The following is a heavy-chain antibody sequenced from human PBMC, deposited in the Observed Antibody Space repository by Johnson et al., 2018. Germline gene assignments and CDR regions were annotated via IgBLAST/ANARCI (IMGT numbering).Heavy chain of an antibody. J-gene: IGHJ3*02. CDR2: IYYSGST. V-gene: IGHV4-59*01. CDR3: ARGRRRGYSYGGDAFDI. CDR1: GGSISSYY. Sequence: QVQLQESGPGLVKPSGTLSLTCTVSGGSISSYYWSWIRQPPGKGLEWIGYIYYSGSTNYNPSLKRPVTISVDTSKNQFYLKLPSVTAPDTAVYYLARGRRRGYSYGGDAFDIWGQGTMVTVSS. D-gene: IGHD5-18*01.